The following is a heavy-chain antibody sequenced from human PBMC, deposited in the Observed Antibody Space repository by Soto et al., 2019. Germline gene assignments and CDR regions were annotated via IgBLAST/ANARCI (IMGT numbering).Heavy chain of an antibody. CDR1: GGSFSGYY. V-gene: IGHV4-34*01. Sequence: SETLSLTCAVYGGSFSGYYWSWIRQPPGKGLEWIGEINHSGSTNYNPSLKSRVTISVDTSKNQFSLKLSSVTAADTAVYYCARGVRDYGDYGYFDYWGQGTLVTVSS. D-gene: IGHD4-17*01. J-gene: IGHJ4*02. CDR3: ARGVRDYGDYGYFDY. CDR2: INHSGST.